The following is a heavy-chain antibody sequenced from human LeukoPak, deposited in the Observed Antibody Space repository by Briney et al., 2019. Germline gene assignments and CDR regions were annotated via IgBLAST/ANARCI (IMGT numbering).Heavy chain of an antibody. Sequence: PGGSLRLSCAASGFTFSSYALTWVRQVPGKGLEWVSAISGSGSNTYYADSVEGRFIISRDNSRNTLDLQMNSLRAEDTAVYYCARVGGTGTYYYYYYMDVWGKGTTVTVSS. CDR2: ISGSGSNT. CDR3: ARVGGTGTYYYYYYMDV. CDR1: GFTFSSYA. V-gene: IGHV3-23*01. D-gene: IGHD1-14*01. J-gene: IGHJ6*03.